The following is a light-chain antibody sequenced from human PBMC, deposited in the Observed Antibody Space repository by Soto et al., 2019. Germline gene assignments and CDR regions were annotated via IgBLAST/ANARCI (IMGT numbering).Light chain of an antibody. J-gene: IGLJ3*02. CDR1: PSDLGSNF. CDR2: RNN. V-gene: IGLV1-47*01. CDR3: ASWDDSLSGVV. Sequence: QSVLTQPPSASGAPGQRVTVSCSGSPSDLGSNFIYWYQQLPGAAPKLLISRNNQRPSGVPDRFSGSKSGTSAFLAISGLRSEDEAVYHCASWDDSLSGVVFGGGTKVTVL.